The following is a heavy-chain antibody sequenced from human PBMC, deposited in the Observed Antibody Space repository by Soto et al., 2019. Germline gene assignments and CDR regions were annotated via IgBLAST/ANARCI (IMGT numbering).Heavy chain of an antibody. J-gene: IGHJ4*02. V-gene: IGHV3-23*01. Sequence: HPGGSLRLSCAASGFTFSSYAMSWVRQAPGKGLEWVSAISGSGGSTYYADSVKGRFTISRDNSKNTLYLQMNSLRAEDTAVYYCAKGIAARGGVGFDYWGQGTLVTVSS. CDR3: AKGIAARGGVGFDY. CDR1: GFTFSSYA. D-gene: IGHD6-6*01. CDR2: ISGSGGST.